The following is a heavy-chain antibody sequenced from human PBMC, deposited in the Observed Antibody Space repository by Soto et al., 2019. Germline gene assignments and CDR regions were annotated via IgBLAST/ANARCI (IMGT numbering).Heavy chain of an antibody. Sequence: SVKVSCKASGGTFSSYAASWVRQAPGQGLEWMGGIIPILRTTNYAQKFQGRVTIIADKSTSTSYMELSSLRFEDTAVYYCARDLELQPPDYYYGMDVWGQGTTVTVSS. V-gene: IGHV1-69*06. J-gene: IGHJ6*02. CDR2: IIPILRTT. CDR1: GGTFSSYA. D-gene: IGHD5-18*01. CDR3: ARDLELQPPDYYYGMDV.